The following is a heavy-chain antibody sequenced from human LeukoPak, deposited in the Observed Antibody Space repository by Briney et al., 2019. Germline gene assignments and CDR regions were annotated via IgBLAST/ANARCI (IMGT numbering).Heavy chain of an antibody. V-gene: IGHV1-2*02. CDR2: INPYNGYT. D-gene: IGHD1-1*01. CDR1: GYTFTYHF. Sequence: GDSVKVSCKSSGYTFTYHFIHWVRQAPGQGLEWVGEINPYNGYTKYAWRLQGRVTMTRDTSISTAFMEVSRLTSDDTAVYYCARDYSLNDFDYWGQGTLVTVAS. J-gene: IGHJ4*02. CDR3: ARDYSLNDFDY.